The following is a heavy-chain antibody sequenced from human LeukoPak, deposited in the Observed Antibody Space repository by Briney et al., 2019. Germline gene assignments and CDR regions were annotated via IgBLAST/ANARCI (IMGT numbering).Heavy chain of an antibody. V-gene: IGHV4-4*07. J-gene: IGHJ2*01. D-gene: IGHD6-19*01. CDR1: GGSFSSYY. CDR3: ARHRGGGWSLYWYFDL. CDR2: IYTSGST. Sequence: SQTLSLTCTVSGGSFSSYYWSWIRQPAGKGLEWIGRIYTSGSTNYNPSLKSRVTMSVDTSKNQFSLKLSSVTAADTAVYYCARHRGGGWSLYWYFDLWGRGTLVTVSS.